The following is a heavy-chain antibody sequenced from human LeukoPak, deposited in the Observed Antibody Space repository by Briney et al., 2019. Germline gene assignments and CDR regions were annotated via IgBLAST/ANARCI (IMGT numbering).Heavy chain of an antibody. J-gene: IGHJ4*02. Sequence: GGSLRLSCAASGFTFSSYSMNWVRQAPGKGLEWVANIKQDGSEKYYVDSVKGRFAVSRDNAKLYLQMNSLRAEDTAVYYCARYFDCWGQGTLVTVSS. CDR1: GFTFSSYS. V-gene: IGHV3-7*01. CDR2: IKQDGSEK. CDR3: ARYFDC.